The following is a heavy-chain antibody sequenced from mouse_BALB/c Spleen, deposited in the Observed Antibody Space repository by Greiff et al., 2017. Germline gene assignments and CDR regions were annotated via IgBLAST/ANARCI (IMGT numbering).Heavy chain of an antibody. CDR1: GFTFSSYT. J-gene: IGHJ4*01. CDR3: ARWYYGSRSYAMDY. V-gene: IGHV5-9*03. Sequence: EVQGVESGGGLVKPGGSLKLSCAASGFTFSSYTMSWVRQTPEKRLEWVATISSGGGNTYYPDSVKGRFTISRDNAKNNLYLQMSSLRSEDTALYYCARWYYGSRSYAMDYWGQGTSVTVSS. D-gene: IGHD1-1*01. CDR2: ISSGGGNT.